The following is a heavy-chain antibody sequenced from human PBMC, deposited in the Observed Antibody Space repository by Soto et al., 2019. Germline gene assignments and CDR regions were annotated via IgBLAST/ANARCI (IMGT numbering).Heavy chain of an antibody. J-gene: IGHJ6*02. CDR1: GYTFTSYG. CDR3: ARDIVVVPVGDNSDKYGMDV. D-gene: IGHD2-2*01. Sequence: GASVKVSCKASGYTFTSYGISWARQAPGQGLEWMGWISAYNGNTNYAQKLQGRVTMTTDTSTSTAYMELRSLRSDDTAVYYCARDIVVVPVGDNSDKYGMDVWGQGTTVTVS. CDR2: ISAYNGNT. V-gene: IGHV1-18*04.